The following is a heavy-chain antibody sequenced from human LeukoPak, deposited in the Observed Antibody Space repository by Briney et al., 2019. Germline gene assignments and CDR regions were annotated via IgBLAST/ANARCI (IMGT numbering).Heavy chain of an antibody. V-gene: IGHV4-4*07. CDR1: GGSISSYF. D-gene: IGHD1-26*01. CDR2: IYISGST. Sequence: SETLSLTCPVSGGSISSYFWSWIRQPAGKGLEWIGRIYISGSTNYIPSLKSRVTMSVDTSKRQFSLKLSSVTAADTAVYFCARGERSYKHYWGQGTLVTVSS. CDR3: ARGERSYKHY. J-gene: IGHJ4*02.